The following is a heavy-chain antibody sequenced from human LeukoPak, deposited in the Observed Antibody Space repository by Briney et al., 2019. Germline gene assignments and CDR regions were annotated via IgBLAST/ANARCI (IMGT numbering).Heavy chain of an antibody. V-gene: IGHV4-59*08. Sequence: PSETLSLTCTVSGGSISSYYWSWIRQPPGKGLEWIGYIYYSGSTNYNPSLKSRVTISVDTSKNQFSLKLTSVTAADTAVYYCARGRGYGGTYYFDYWGQGTLVTVSS. CDR3: ARGRGYGGTYYFDY. CDR1: GGSISSYY. J-gene: IGHJ4*02. CDR2: IYYSGST. D-gene: IGHD4-23*01.